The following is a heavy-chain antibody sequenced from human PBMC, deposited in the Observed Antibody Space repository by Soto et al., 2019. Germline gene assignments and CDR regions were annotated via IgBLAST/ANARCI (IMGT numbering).Heavy chain of an antibody. Sequence: PSETLPISCAVDDESFIGDYWTWNHQPPGKGLEWIGEINHSGSTSYNPSLKSRVTISVDTSKNEFSLKLNSVTAADTAVYYCARGIILMVYPSFDYWGQGTLVTVSS. CDR2: INHSGST. V-gene: IGHV4-34*01. D-gene: IGHD2-8*01. CDR1: DESFIGDY. J-gene: IGHJ4*02. CDR3: ARGIILMVYPSFDY.